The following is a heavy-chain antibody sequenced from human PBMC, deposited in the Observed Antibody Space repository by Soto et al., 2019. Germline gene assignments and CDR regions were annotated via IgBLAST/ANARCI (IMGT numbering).Heavy chain of an antibody. V-gene: IGHV4-30-4*01. Sequence: SETLSLTCTVSGGSISSDDSYWSWIRQPPGKGLEWIGYIYYSGSTYYNPSLKSRVTISADTSKNQFSLKLSSVTAADTAVYYCARIKYSDNSGVDHWGQGTLVTVS. CDR3: ARIKYSDNSGVDH. D-gene: IGHD3-22*01. CDR1: GGSISSDDSY. CDR2: IYYSGST. J-gene: IGHJ4*02.